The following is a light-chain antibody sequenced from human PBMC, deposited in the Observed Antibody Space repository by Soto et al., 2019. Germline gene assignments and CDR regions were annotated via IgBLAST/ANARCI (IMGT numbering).Light chain of an antibody. Sequence: DIQMTQSPSTLSGSVVDRVTITCRASQTISSWLAWYQQKPGKAPKLLIYKASTLKSGVPSRFSGSGSGTEFPLTISSLQPDDFATYYCQHYNSYSEAFGQGTKVDIK. J-gene: IGKJ1*01. V-gene: IGKV1-5*03. CDR1: QTISSW. CDR2: KAS. CDR3: QHYNSYSEA.